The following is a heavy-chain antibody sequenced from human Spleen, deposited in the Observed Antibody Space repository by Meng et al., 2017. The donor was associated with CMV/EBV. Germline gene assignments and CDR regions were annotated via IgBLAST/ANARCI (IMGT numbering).Heavy chain of an antibody. Sequence: GGSLRLSCKGSEYSFTTYWIGWVRQMPGKGLEWMGIIYPGDSDTRYSPSFQGQVTISADKSISTAYLQWSSLKASDTAMYYCARPGGRNYEFPYWGQGTLVTVSS. CDR2: IYPGDSDT. J-gene: IGHJ4*02. D-gene: IGHD1-7*01. CDR3: ARPGGRNYEFPY. V-gene: IGHV5-51*01. CDR1: EYSFTTYW.